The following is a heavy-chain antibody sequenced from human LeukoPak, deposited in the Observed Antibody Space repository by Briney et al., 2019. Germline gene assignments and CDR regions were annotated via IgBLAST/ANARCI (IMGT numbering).Heavy chain of an antibody. CDR1: GYTFTTYS. V-gene: IGHV1-46*01. CDR3: ARDKWQWELRRIDY. D-gene: IGHD1-26*01. CDR2: INPSGGTT. J-gene: IGHJ4*02. Sequence: GASVKVSCKASGYTFTTYSLHWVRQAPGQGLEWMGTINPSGGTTNYAQKLQGRVTMTTDTSTSTAYMELRSLRSDDTAVYYCARDKWQWELRRIDYWGQGTLVTVSS.